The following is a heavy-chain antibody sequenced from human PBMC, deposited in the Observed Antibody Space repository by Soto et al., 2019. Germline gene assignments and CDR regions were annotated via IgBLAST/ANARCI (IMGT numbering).Heavy chain of an antibody. Sequence: EASVKVSCKASGITFSTYAIHWVRQAPGQGLEWMGWINAGNGNTRYSQKFQGRVTLTRDTSASTTYMDLSSLRSEDTAIYYCARAISGYVTWG. CDR3: ARAISGYVT. J-gene: IGHJ1*01. CDR2: INAGNGNT. D-gene: IGHD5-12*01. V-gene: IGHV1-3*01. CDR1: GITFSTYA.